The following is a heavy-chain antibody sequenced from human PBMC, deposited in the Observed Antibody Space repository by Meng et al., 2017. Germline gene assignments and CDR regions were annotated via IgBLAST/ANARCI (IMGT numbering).Heavy chain of an antibody. J-gene: IGHJ4*02. CDR2: IYYNGST. CDR1: GGSISSGDYY. CDR3: ARGGVVVPAAVFDY. V-gene: IGHV4-30-4*01. D-gene: IGHD2-2*01. Sequence: QVQLQESGPGLGKPSQTLSLTCTVSGGSISSGDYYWNWIRQPPGKGLEWIGYIYYNGSTYYNPSLKSRVTISVDTSKNQFSLKLSSVTAADTAVYYCARGGVVVPAAVFDYWGQGTLVTVSS.